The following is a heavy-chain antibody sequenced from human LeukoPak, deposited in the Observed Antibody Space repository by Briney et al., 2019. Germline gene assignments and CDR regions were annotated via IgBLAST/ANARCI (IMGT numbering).Heavy chain of an antibody. V-gene: IGHV3-48*01. Sequence: GGSLRLSCAASGFAFSSYTMNWVRQAPGKGLEWVSYIGSDSGAIYYADSVKGRFTISRDNAQKSLYLQMNSLRAEDTAVYYCARELAYWGQGALVTVSS. CDR3: ARELAY. CDR1: GFAFSSYT. J-gene: IGHJ4*02. CDR2: IGSDSGAI.